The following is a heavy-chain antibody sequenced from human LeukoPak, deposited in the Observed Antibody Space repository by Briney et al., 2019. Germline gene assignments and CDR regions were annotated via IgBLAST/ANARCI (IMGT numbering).Heavy chain of an antibody. V-gene: IGHV4-4*07. CDR1: GGSISSYY. J-gene: IGHJ3*02. Sequence: KPSETLSLTCTVSGGSISSYYWSWIRQPAGKGLGWIGRIYTSGSTNYNPSLKSRVTMSVDTSKNQFSLKLSSVTAADTAVYYCARDRITMVRGVIITDDAFDIWGQGTMVTVSS. D-gene: IGHD3-10*01. CDR3: ARDRITMVRGVIITDDAFDI. CDR2: IYTSGST.